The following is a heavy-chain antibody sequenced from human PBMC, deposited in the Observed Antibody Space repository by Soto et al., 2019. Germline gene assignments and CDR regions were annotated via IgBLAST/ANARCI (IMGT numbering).Heavy chain of an antibody. CDR1: LVSISSGGFY. V-gene: IGHV4-31*03. J-gene: IGHJ4*02. Sequence: SETLSLTCTFSLVSISSGGFYWSWVRQSPGKGLEWIGFIYANGNSYYNPSLKSRANISLDTSKNKFSLKISSVTVADTAVYYCARHGRTSGYYLEYWGQGTPVSVSS. CDR2: IYANGNS. CDR3: ARHGRTSGYYLEY. D-gene: IGHD3-22*01.